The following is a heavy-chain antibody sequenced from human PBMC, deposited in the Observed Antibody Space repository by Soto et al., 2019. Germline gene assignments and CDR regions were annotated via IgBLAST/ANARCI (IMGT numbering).Heavy chain of an antibody. CDR1: GFIFDSYA. D-gene: IGHD3-10*01. J-gene: IGHJ6*02. Sequence: PGGSLRLSCTASGFIFDSYATSWVRQAPGKGLECISTISGSGHNTYYADSVKGRFTISRDSSKDTVYLQMNNLRADDTAVYFCGGGPDYRNNYYYGMDVWGQGTTVTVSS. CDR2: ISGSGHNT. V-gene: IGHV3-23*01. CDR3: GGGPDYRNNYYYGMDV.